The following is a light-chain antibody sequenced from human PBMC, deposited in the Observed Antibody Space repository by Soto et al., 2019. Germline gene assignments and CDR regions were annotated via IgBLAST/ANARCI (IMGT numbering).Light chain of an antibody. Sequence: EIVLTQSPATLSLSPGERATLSCRASQIVNSYLAWYQQRPGQAPRLLIHDASSRATGIPARFSGSGSGTDFTLTISSLEPEDFAVYYCQQRTNWPTSTFGQGTRLEIK. V-gene: IGKV3-11*01. CDR1: QIVNSY. J-gene: IGKJ5*01. CDR3: QQRTNWPTST. CDR2: DAS.